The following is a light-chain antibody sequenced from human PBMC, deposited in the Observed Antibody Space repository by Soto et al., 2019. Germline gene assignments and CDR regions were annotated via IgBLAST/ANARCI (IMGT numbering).Light chain of an antibody. V-gene: IGLV2-14*01. Sequence: QSVLTQPASVSGSPGQSITISCTGSGRDIGAYDYVSWYQQHPGKAPKLLIYGVKNRPSGVSYRFSASKSAFTASLTISGLQAADEAHYYCSSYTTSYFYVFGPGTKATVL. J-gene: IGLJ1*01. CDR2: GVK. CDR1: GRDIGAYDY. CDR3: SSYTTSYFYV.